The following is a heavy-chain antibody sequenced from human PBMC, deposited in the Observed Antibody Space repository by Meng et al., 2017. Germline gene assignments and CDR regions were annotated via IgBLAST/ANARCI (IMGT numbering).Heavy chain of an antibody. CDR2: INHSGST. Sequence: VKQTQGVAGVLHPSETLPLTAFSSGGSLSDYYWSWIRQPPGKGLEWMGEINHSGSTNYNPSLESRATISVDTSQNTLSLKLSSVTAADSAVYYCARGPTTMAHDFDYWGQGTLVTVSS. CDR1: GGSLSDYY. CDR3: ARGPTTMAHDFDY. J-gene: IGHJ4*02. D-gene: IGHD4-11*01. V-gene: IGHV4-34*01.